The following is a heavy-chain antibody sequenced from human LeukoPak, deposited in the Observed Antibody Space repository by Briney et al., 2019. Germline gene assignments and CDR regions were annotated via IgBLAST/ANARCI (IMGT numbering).Heavy chain of an antibody. Sequence: ESGPTLVKPTQTLALTCTFSGFSLGTSGVGVGWVRQPPGKALEWLALIYWDDDERYSPSLKSRLTITKDTSKNQVVLTMTNMDPVDTGTYYCVQRQKTGSGGYYFDYWGQGTLVTVSS. D-gene: IGHD3-10*01. CDR1: GFSLGTSGVG. J-gene: IGHJ4*02. V-gene: IGHV2-5*02. CDR3: VQRQKTGSGGYYFDY. CDR2: IYWDDDE.